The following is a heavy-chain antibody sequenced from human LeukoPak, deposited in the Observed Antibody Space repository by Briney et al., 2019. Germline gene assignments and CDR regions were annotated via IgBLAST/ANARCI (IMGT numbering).Heavy chain of an antibody. CDR1: GFTFNNHP. CDR2: VSSDGGSP. J-gene: IGHJ4*02. V-gene: IGHV3-64*02. CDR3: ARDGYCSGGSCYSAVDY. D-gene: IGHD2-15*01. Sequence: GGSLRLSCAASGFTFNNHPMHWVRQAPGKGLEYVSAVSSDGGSPYYADSVKGRFTISRDNSKNTLYLQMGSLRDEDTAVYYCARDGYCSGGSCYSAVDYWGQGTLVTVSS.